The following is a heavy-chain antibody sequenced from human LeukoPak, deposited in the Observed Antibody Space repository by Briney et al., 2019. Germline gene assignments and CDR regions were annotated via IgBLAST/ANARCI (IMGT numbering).Heavy chain of an antibody. V-gene: IGHV3-30*02. CDR1: GFTFSSYG. D-gene: IGHD3-10*01. J-gene: IGHJ4*02. Sequence: GGSLRLSCAASGFTFSSYGMHWVRQAPGKGLEWVAFIRYDGSNKYYADSVKGRFTISRDNAKNSLYLQMNSLRAEDTAVYYCAYLLWFGELSSDYWGQGTLVTVSS. CDR2: IRYDGSNK. CDR3: AYLLWFGELSSDY.